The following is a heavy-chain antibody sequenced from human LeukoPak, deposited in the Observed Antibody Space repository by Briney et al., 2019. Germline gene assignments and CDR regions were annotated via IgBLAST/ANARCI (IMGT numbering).Heavy chain of an antibody. Sequence: ASVKASXKASGYTFTSYYMHWVRQAPGQGLEWMGIINPSGGSTSYAQKFQGRVTMTRDTSTSTVYMELSSLRSEDTAVYYCARGAPLAVAGPDAFDIWGQGTMVTVSS. D-gene: IGHD6-19*01. CDR1: GYTFTSYY. V-gene: IGHV1-46*01. CDR2: INPSGGST. CDR3: ARGAPLAVAGPDAFDI. J-gene: IGHJ3*02.